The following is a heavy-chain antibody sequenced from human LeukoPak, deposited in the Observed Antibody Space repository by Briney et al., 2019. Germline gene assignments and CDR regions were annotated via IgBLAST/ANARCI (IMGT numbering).Heavy chain of an antibody. D-gene: IGHD3-22*01. J-gene: IGHJ3*02. V-gene: IGHV3-23*01. CDR3: AKVQVYYYDSSGYYGAFDI. Sequence: GGSLRLSCAASGLHFSGTAMSWVRQAPGKGLEWVSAISGSGGSTYYADSVKGRFTISRDNSKNTLYLQMNSLRAEDTAVYYCAKVQVYYYDSSGYYGAFDIWGQGTMVTVSS. CDR1: GLHFSGTA. CDR2: ISGSGGST.